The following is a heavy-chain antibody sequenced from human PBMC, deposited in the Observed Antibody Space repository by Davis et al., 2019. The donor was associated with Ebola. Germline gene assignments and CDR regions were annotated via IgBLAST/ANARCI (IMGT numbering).Heavy chain of an antibody. V-gene: IGHV3-30-3*01. J-gene: IGHJ4*02. Sequence: GESLKISCAASGFTFSSYAMHWVRQAPGKGLAWVAVISYDGSNKYYADSVKGRFTISRDNSKNTLYLQMNSLRAEDTAVYYCARGWVFDYWGQGTLVTVSS. D-gene: IGHD3-16*01. CDR2: ISYDGSNK. CDR1: GFTFSSYA. CDR3: ARGWVFDY.